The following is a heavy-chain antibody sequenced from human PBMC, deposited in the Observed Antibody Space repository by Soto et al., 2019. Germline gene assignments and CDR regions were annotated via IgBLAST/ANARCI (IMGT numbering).Heavy chain of an antibody. D-gene: IGHD3-3*01. CDR2: ISSSSSYI. Sequence: PGGSLRLSCAASGFTFSSYSMNWVRQAPGKGLELVSSISSSSSYIYYADSVKGRFTISRDNAKNSLYLQMNSLRAEDTAVYYCARDERFLEWPADYYYYYMDVWGKGTTVTVSS. V-gene: IGHV3-21*01. J-gene: IGHJ6*03. CDR3: ARDERFLEWPADYYYYYMDV. CDR1: GFTFSSYS.